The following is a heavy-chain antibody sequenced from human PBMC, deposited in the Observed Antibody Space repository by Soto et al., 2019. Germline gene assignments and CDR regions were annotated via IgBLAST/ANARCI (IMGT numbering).Heavy chain of an antibody. Sequence: QVQLVESGGGVVQPGRSLRLSCAASGFTFSSYAMHWVHQAPGKGLEWVAVISYDGSNKYYADSVKGRFTISRDNSKNTLYLQMNSLRAEDTAVYYCARDRGIAVANDYWGQGTLVTVSS. CDR2: ISYDGSNK. CDR1: GFTFSSYA. J-gene: IGHJ4*02. V-gene: IGHV3-30-3*01. CDR3: ARDRGIAVANDY. D-gene: IGHD6-19*01.